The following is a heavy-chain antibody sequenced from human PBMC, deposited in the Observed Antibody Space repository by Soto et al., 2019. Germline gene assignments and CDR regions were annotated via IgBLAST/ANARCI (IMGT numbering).Heavy chain of an antibody. CDR3: AREVSSFGSNHFDS. V-gene: IGHV4-59*01. CDR2: IYYTGTT. D-gene: IGHD3-10*01. CDR1: GTSIRGYY. Sequence: SETLSLTCSVSGTSIRGYYWTWIRQPPGKGLEWIGYIYYTGTTKYNPSLKSRVTISVDTSKNQFSLRLNSVTAADTAVYYCAREVSSFGSNHFDSWVEGALAPVSS. J-gene: IGHJ4*02.